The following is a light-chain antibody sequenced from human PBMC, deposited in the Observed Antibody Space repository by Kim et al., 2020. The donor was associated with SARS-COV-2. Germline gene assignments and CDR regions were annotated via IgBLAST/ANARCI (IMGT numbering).Light chain of an antibody. CDR2: DVS. Sequence: LSPRERATLSCRASQTVSSNYLAWYQQKPGQAPRLLIYDVSSRAAGIPDRFSGSGSGTDFTLTISTLEPEDFAVYCCQQYGNSPPTFGQGTKLEI. CDR3: QQYGNSPPT. V-gene: IGKV3-20*01. J-gene: IGKJ2*01. CDR1: QTVSSNY.